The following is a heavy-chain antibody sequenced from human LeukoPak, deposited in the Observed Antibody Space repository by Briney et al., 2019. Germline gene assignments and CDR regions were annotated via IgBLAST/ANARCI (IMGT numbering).Heavy chain of an antibody. CDR3: ARAYRYSSGWYYYYYYMDV. CDR1: GDSVSSNSAA. D-gene: IGHD6-19*01. Sequence: SQTLSLTCAISGDSVSSNSAAWNWIRQSPSRGLEWLGRTYYRSKWYNDYAVSVKSRITINPDTSKNQFSLQLNSVTPEDTAVYYCARAYRYSSGWYYYYYYMDVWGKGTTVTVSS. J-gene: IGHJ6*03. V-gene: IGHV6-1*01. CDR2: TYYRSKWYN.